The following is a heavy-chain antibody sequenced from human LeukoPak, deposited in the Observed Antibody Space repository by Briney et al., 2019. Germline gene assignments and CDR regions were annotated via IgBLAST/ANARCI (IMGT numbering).Heavy chain of an antibody. V-gene: IGHV1-2*06. Sequence: ASVKVSCKASGYTFTCYYMHWVRQAPGQGLEWMGRINPNSGGTNYAQKFQGRVTITRDTSISTAYMELSRLRSDDTAVYYCAREGGAYCSSTSCSFEKYNWFDPWGQGTLVTVSS. CDR1: GYTFTCYY. J-gene: IGHJ5*02. CDR3: AREGGAYCSSTSCSFEKYNWFDP. CDR2: INPNSGGT. D-gene: IGHD2-2*01.